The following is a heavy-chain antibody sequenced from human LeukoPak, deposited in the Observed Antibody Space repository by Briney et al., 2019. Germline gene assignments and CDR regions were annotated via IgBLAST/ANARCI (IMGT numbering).Heavy chain of an antibody. D-gene: IGHD2-15*01. CDR3: AKNKGPVAATPFDY. V-gene: IGHV3-23*01. CDR1: GFTFSIYA. J-gene: IGHJ4*02. Sequence: PGGSLRLSCEASGFTFSIYAMSWVRQAPGKGLEWVSAISGSGGSTYYADSVKGRFTISRDNSKNTLYLQMNSLRAEDTAVYYCAKNKGPVAATPFDYWGQGTLVTVSS. CDR2: ISGSGGST.